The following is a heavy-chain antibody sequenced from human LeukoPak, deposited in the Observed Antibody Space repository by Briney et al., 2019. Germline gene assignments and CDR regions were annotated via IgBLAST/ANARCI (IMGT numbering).Heavy chain of an antibody. CDR3: ANNPEKDFDY. D-gene: IGHD1-14*01. V-gene: IGHV3-30*18. J-gene: IGHJ4*02. CDR1: GFTFSSSG. Sequence: GGSLRLSCAASGFTFSSSGMSWVRQAPGKGLEWVAVISYDGSNKYYADSVKGRFTISRDNSKNTLYLQMNSLRAEDTAVYYCANNPEKDFDYWGQGTLVTVSS. CDR2: ISYDGSNK.